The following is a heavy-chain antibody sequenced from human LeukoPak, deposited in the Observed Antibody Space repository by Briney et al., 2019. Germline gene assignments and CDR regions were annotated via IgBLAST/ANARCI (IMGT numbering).Heavy chain of an antibody. CDR2: IYYSGST. D-gene: IGHD6-13*01. CDR3: ASSIAAAGPYEYFQH. CDR1: GGSISSYY. Sequence: SETLSLTCTVSGGSISSYYWVWIRQPPGKGLEWIGYIYYSGSTNYNPSLKSRVTISVDTSKNQFSLKLSSVTAADTAVYYCASSIAAAGPYEYFQHWGQGTLVTVSS. J-gene: IGHJ1*01. V-gene: IGHV4-59*12.